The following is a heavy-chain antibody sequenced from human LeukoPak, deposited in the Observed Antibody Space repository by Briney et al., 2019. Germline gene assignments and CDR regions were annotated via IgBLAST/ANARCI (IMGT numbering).Heavy chain of an antibody. CDR2: IIPIFGTA. CDR1: GGTFSSYA. V-gene: IGHV1-69*05. CDR3: ASQRYVLRYFDWPSYNWFDP. Sequence: GSSVKVSCKASGGTFSSYAISWVRQAPGQGLEWMGGIIPIFGTANYAQKFQGRVTITTDESTSTAYMELSSLRSEDTAVYYCASQRYVLRYFDWPSYNWFDPWGQGTLVTVSS. J-gene: IGHJ5*02. D-gene: IGHD3-9*01.